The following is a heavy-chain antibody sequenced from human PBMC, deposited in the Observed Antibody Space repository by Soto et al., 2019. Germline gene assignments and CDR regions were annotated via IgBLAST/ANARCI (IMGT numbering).Heavy chain of an antibody. V-gene: IGHV3-48*02. CDR3: ARDFDCAYGVCYMGYYYYCLDV. CDR2: ISGTSGSI. CDR1: GFTFSTYS. D-gene: IGHD2-8*01. Sequence: EVQLEESGGGLVQPGGSLRLSCAASGFTFSTYSMTWVRRAPGKGLEWVSYISGTSGSIYYADSAKGRFTISRDNAKHXLYLQRNSLRDEDTAVYYCARDFDCAYGVCYMGYYYYCLDVWGQGTTVTVSS. J-gene: IGHJ6*02.